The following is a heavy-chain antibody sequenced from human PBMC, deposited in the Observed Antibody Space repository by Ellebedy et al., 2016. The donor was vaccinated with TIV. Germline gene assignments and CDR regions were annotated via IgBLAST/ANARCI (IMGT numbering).Heavy chain of an antibody. V-gene: IGHV3-30-3*01. CDR3: ARGGSCGGGKCYSGLPDF. CDR1: GFTFSQFA. CDR2: ISNDGTNE. D-gene: IGHD2-15*01. Sequence: GESLKISXATSGFTFSQFAVHWVRQALGKGLEWVAVISNDGTNEHYADSVKGRFTVSRDNSRKTVSLQMTSLRDDDTAVYYCARGGSCGGGKCYSGLPDFWGQGTLVTVSS. J-gene: IGHJ4*02.